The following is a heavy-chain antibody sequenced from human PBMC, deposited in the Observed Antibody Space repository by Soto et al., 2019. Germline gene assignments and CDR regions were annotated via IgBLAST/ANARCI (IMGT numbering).Heavy chain of an antibody. V-gene: IGHV3-23*01. Sequence: PGGSLRLSCAASGFTFSSYAMSWVRQAPGKGLEWVSAISGSGGSTYYADSVKGRFTISRDNSKNTLYLQMNSLRAEDTAVYYCAKDYLGYCSGGSCYSNWFDPWGQGTLVTVSS. CDR2: ISGSGGST. J-gene: IGHJ5*02. CDR3: AKDYLGYCSGGSCYSNWFDP. D-gene: IGHD2-15*01. CDR1: GFTFSSYA.